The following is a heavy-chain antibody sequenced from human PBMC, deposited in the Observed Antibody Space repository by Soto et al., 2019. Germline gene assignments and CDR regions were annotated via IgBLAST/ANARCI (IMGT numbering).Heavy chain of an antibody. CDR2: IYYSGST. Sequence: QVQLQESGPGLVKPSQTLSLTCTVSGGSISSGGYYWSWIRQHPGKGLEWIGYIYYSGSTYYNPSLKSRVTISVDTSKNQVSRKLSSVTAADTAVYYCARGPSPYCSSTRCRNPEYYYYYMDVLGKGTTVTVSS. D-gene: IGHD2-2*01. J-gene: IGHJ6*03. CDR3: ARGPSPYCSSTRCRNPEYYYYYMDV. CDR1: GGSISSGGYY. V-gene: IGHV4-31*03.